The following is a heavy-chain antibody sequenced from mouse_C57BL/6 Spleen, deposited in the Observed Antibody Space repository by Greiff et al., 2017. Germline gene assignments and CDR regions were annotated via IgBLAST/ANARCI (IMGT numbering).Heavy chain of an antibody. J-gene: IGHJ3*01. CDR2: IDPENGDT. V-gene: IGHV14-4*01. Sequence: EVKLMESGAELVRPGASVKLSCTASGFNIKDDYMHWVKQRPEQGLEWIGWIDPENGDTEYASKFQGKATITADTSSNTAYLQLSSLTSEDTAVYYCTTRSFAWFAYWGQGTLVTVSA. CDR1: GFNIKDDY. CDR3: TTRSFAWFAY.